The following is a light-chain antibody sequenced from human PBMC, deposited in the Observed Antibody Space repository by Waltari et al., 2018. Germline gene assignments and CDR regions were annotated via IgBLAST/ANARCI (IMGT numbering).Light chain of an antibody. Sequence: CRASQSVSSALAWYQQKPGQAPRLLIYGASNRATGIPDRFSGSGSGTDFSLTISSLEPEDFAVYYCQHYLRLPATFGQGTKVEIK. CDR3: QHYLRLPAT. CDR2: GAS. V-gene: IGKV3-20*01. J-gene: IGKJ1*01. CDR1: QSVSSA.